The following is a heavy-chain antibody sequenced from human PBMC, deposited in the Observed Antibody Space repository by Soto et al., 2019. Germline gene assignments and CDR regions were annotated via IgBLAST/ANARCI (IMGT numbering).Heavy chain of an antibody. V-gene: IGHV4-39*01. CDR1: GGSISSDISY. CDR3: ARHTDCGSGSSCLGSDNMDTDAFDI. D-gene: IGHD3-10*01. CDR2: IYYSGNT. Sequence: QLQLQESGPGLVKASETLSLTCTVSGGSISSDISYWGWIRQPPGKGLEWIGTIYYSGNTHYNPSLRSRVTISVDTSKNQFSLRLTSVTAADTAVYYCARHTDCGSGSSCLGSDNMDTDAFDIWGQGTMVTVSS. J-gene: IGHJ3*02.